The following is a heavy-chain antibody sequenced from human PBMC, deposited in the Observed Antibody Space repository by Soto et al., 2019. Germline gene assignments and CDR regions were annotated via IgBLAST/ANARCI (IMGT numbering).Heavy chain of an antibody. D-gene: IGHD1-7*01. CDR2: ISASGTST. Sequence: GGSLRLSCAASGFTFNSFAMSWVRQAPGKGLEWVSAISASGTSTYYADSVKGRFTISRDNSKNTLYLQMNSLRAEDTAVYYCANGNWNYERYWGQGTLVTVSS. J-gene: IGHJ4*02. V-gene: IGHV3-23*01. CDR1: GFTFNSFA. CDR3: ANGNWNYERY.